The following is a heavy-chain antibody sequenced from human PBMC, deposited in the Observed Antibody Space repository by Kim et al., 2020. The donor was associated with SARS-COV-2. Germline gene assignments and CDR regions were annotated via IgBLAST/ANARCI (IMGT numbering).Heavy chain of an antibody. CDR3: ARTQSYYYGSGNLDY. J-gene: IGHJ4*02. Sequence: ASVKVSCKASGYTFSNFGITWVRQAPGQGLEWMAYISIYTGNTGYAEKFQGRATVTTDWSTSTSYMELRSLTSDDTAVYYCARTQSYYYGSGNLDYWGQG. V-gene: IGHV1-18*01. D-gene: IGHD3-10*01. CDR2: ISIYTGNT. CDR1: GYTFSNFG.